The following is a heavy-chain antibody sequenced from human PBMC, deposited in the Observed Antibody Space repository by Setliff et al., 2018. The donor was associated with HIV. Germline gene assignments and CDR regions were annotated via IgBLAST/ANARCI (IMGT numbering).Heavy chain of an antibody. Sequence: SGPTLVNPTPSPTLTCTFSGFSLSTSGVGVGWIRQPPGKALEWLALIYWDDDKRYSPSLKSRLTITKDTSKNQVFLTMSNMDPVDTATYYCAHITVGISQREHFDIWGLGTMVTASS. CDR3: AHITVGISQREHFDI. D-gene: IGHD4-17*01. CDR2: IYWDDDK. V-gene: IGHV2-5*02. CDR1: GFSLSTSGVG. J-gene: IGHJ3*02.